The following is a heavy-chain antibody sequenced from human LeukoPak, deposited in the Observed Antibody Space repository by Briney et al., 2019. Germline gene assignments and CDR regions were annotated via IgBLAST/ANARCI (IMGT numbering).Heavy chain of an antibody. CDR1: GGSLSTYY. V-gene: IGHV4-4*07. CDR3: ARDLVYYYDSSGYDAFDI. J-gene: IGHJ3*02. Sequence: SETLSLTCTVSGGSLSTYYWSWIRQPAGKGLEWIGRIYTSGSTNYNPSLKSRVTMSVDTSKNQFSLKLSSVTAEDTAVYYCARDLVYYYDSSGYDAFDIWGQGTMVTVSS. CDR2: IYTSGST. D-gene: IGHD3-22*01.